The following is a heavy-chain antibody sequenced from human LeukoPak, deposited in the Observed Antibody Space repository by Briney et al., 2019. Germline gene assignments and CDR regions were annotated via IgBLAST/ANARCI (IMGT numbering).Heavy chain of an antibody. CDR3: ARPDKYCSGGSCYYYFDY. CDR1: GGSISSSSYY. J-gene: IGHJ4*02. CDR2: IYYSGST. V-gene: IGHV4-39*01. D-gene: IGHD2-15*01. Sequence: SEALSLTCTVSGGSISSSSYYWGWIRQPPGKGLEWIGSIYYSGSTYYNPSLKSRVTISVDTSKNQFSLKLSSVTAADTAVYYCARPDKYCSGGSCYYYFDYWAREPWSPSPQ.